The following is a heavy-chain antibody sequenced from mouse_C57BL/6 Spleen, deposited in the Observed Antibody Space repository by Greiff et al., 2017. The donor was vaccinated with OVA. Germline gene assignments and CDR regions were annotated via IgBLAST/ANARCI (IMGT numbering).Heavy chain of an antibody. D-gene: IGHD2-3*01. V-gene: IGHV1-82*01. CDR3: ARSPDGYYFDY. CDR2: IYPGDGDT. Sequence: QVQLKESGPELVKPGASVKISCKASGYAFSSSWMNWVKQRPGKGLEWIGRIYPGDGDTNYNGKFKGKATLTADKSSSTAYMQLSSLTSEDSAVYFCARSPDGYYFDYWGQGTTLTVSS. CDR1: GYAFSSSW. J-gene: IGHJ2*01.